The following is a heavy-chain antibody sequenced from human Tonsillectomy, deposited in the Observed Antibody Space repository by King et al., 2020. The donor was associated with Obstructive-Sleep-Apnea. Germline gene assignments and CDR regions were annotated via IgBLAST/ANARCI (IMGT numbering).Heavy chain of an antibody. CDR2: SIPIVGTA. D-gene: IGHD2-15*01. J-gene: IGHJ6*02. Sequence: VQLVQSGAEVKKPGSSVKVSCKASGGTFSSYAISWVRQAPGQGPEWMGGSIPIVGTANYAQKFQGRVTITADKSTSTAYMALRSLRSEDTAVYYCAVGYCSGGGCYGVYPYYYGMDIWGQGPTVTVSS. CDR1: GGTFSSYA. CDR3: AVGYCSGGGCYGVYPYYYGMDI. V-gene: IGHV1-69*14.